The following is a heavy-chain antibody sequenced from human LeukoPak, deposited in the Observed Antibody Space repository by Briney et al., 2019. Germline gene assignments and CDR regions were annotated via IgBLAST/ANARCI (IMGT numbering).Heavy chain of an antibody. CDR2: TTDGATT. Sequence: GGSLRLSCAFSGFTFNSHYVHWVRQAPGQGLLWVSRTTDGATTTYADSVRGRFTISRDIAKKTLYLQMNSLRAEDTAVYYCARGHLYSFDHWGQGALVTVSS. V-gene: IGHV3-74*01. J-gene: IGHJ4*02. CDR3: ARGHLYSFDH. CDR1: GFTFNSHY. D-gene: IGHD4-11*01.